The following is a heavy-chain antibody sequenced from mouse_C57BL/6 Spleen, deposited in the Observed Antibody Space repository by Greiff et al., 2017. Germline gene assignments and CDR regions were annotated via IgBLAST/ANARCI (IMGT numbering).Heavy chain of an antibody. CDR3: ANWDYYFDY. Sequence: QVQLQQPGAELVRPGTSVKLSCKASGYTFTSYWMHWVKQRPGQGLEWIGVIDPSDSYTNYNQKFKGKATLTVDTSSSTAYLQLSSLTSEDTAIYYCANWDYYFDYWGQGTTLTVSS. D-gene: IGHD4-1*01. J-gene: IGHJ2*01. CDR2: IDPSDSYT. V-gene: IGHV1-59*01. CDR1: GYTFTSYW.